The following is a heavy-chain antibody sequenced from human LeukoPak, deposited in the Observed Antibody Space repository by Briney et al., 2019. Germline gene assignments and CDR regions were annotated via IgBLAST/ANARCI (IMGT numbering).Heavy chain of an antibody. Sequence: PGGSLRLSCAVSGFTVSSNYMSWVCQAPGKGLEWASTIYTTGSIHYADSVKGRFTISRDNSKNTLYLQMNSLRAEDTAVYYCARGYHDSWGQGTLVTVSS. CDR3: ARGYHDS. CDR1: GFTVSSNY. CDR2: IYTTGSI. J-gene: IGHJ4*02. V-gene: IGHV3-66*01. D-gene: IGHD3-16*02.